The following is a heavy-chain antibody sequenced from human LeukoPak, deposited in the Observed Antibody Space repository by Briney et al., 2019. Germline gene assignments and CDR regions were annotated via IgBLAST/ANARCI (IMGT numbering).Heavy chain of an antibody. J-gene: IGHJ4*02. CDR1: GFPFSTYG. CDR2: IRYDGNNK. Sequence: GGSLSLSCAAPGFPFSTYGMHWVRQAPGEGLEWVSFIRYDGNNKQYGDSVKGRFTISRDDSKNTLYLQMSSLRAEDTAVYYCAKTLRDSSGYYAAGDWGQGTLVTVSS. CDR3: AKTLRDSSGYYAAGD. D-gene: IGHD3-22*01. V-gene: IGHV3-30*02.